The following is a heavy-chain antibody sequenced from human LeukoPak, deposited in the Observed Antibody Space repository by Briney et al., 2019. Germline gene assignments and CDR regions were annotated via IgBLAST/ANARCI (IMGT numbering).Heavy chain of an antibody. V-gene: IGHV3-33*08. J-gene: IGHJ3*02. D-gene: IGHD5-18*01. CDR2: IWYDGSNK. Sequence: GRSLRLSCAASGFTFSSYGMHWVRQAPGKGLEWVAVIWYDGSNKYYADSVKGRFTISRDNSKNTLYLQMNSLRAEDTAVYYCARIWVFDPISGYSSSPDPNDSIWGQGTMVTVSS. CDR1: GFTFSSYG. CDR3: ARIWVFDPISGYSSSPDPNDSI.